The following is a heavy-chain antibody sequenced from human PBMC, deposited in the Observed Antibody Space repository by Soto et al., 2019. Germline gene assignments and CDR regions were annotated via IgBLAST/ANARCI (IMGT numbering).Heavy chain of an antibody. Sequence: QVHLVQSGAEVKKPGASVKVSCKASGYTFTNYYIHWVRQAPGQGLEWLGIIMPSGGRTEYAQRFQGRVNMTRDTSTSTVYMELTSLTSEDTAVYYCAREPNESYYFDYWGQGTLVTVSS. CDR1: GYTFTNYY. D-gene: IGHD5-18*01. V-gene: IGHV1-46*01. J-gene: IGHJ4*02. CDR2: IMPSGGRT. CDR3: AREPNESYYFDY.